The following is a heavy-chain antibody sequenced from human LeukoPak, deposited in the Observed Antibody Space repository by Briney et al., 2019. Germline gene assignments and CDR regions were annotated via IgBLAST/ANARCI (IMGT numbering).Heavy chain of an antibody. CDR3: ARQTGSGLFILP. J-gene: IGHJ4*02. CDR1: GFTFSYYSMN. Sequence: PGGSLRLSCAASGFTFSYYSMNWVRQPPGKGLEWIGSIYYSGNTYYNASLKSQVSISIDTSKNQFSLRLTSVAAADTAVYYCARQTGSGLFILPGGQGTLVTVSS. D-gene: IGHD3/OR15-3a*01. V-gene: IGHV4-39*01. CDR2: IYYSGNT.